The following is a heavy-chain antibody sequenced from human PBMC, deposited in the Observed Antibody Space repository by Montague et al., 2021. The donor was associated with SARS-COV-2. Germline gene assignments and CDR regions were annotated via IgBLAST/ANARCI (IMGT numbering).Heavy chain of an antibody. Sequence: SETLSLTCGVSGDSITSTNWWSWVRQPPGQGLEWIGEIYQRVSTNYNPSLKSRVSMSVDKSKNQVSLELYSVTAGDTALYYCVRAGGIHNRPPVWGQGALVIVSS. D-gene: IGHD4-23*01. CDR1: GDSITSTNW. CDR3: VRAGGIHNRPPV. J-gene: IGHJ4*02. V-gene: IGHV4-4*02. CDR2: IYQRVST.